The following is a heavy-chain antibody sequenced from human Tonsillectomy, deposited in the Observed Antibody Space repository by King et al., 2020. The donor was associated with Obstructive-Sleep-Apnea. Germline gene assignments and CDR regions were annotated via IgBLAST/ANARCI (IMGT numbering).Heavy chain of an antibody. CDR2: IIPLFGIA. D-gene: IGHD4-17*01. CDR3: ARAGTVTHNHHFGMDV. Sequence: QLVQSGAEVKKPGSAVKVSCKASGGSLSNYAVSWVRQAPGQGLEWMGGIIPLFGIANYAQSFQDRVTITADESTSTAYLELRSLRSGDTAIYYCARAGTVTHNHHFGMDVWGQGTTVTVS. CDR1: GGSLSNYA. V-gene: IGHV1-69*01. J-gene: IGHJ6*02.